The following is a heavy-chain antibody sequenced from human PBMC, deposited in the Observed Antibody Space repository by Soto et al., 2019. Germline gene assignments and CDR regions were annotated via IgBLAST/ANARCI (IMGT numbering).Heavy chain of an antibody. CDR3: AKDTSGWTENYFDS. J-gene: IGHJ4*02. CDR2: ISGSGTDT. CDR1: GFTFKHYV. Sequence: VLLLESGGDLVQPGGSLRLSCAASGFTFKHYVMSWVRQAPGKRLEWISGISGSGTDTYYADSVKGRFTISRDISQSTLFLQMNSLRAEDTAVYYCAKDTSGWTENYFDSWGQGTLVTVSS. D-gene: IGHD6-19*01. V-gene: IGHV3-23*01.